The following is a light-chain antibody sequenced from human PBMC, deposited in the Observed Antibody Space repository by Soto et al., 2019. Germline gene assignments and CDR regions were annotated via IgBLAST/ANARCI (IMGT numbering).Light chain of an antibody. V-gene: IGKV3-20*01. CDR1: QTVRSSY. J-gene: IGKJ4*01. Sequence: IVFTQAPGPLPFLSGEKATPSCRASQTVRSSYLAWYQQKPGQAPRLLIYGASIRATGIPDRFSGSGSGTDFTLTISRLEPEDFAVYYCQKYGSSPLTCGGGNTGAIK. CDR2: GAS. CDR3: QKYGSSPLT.